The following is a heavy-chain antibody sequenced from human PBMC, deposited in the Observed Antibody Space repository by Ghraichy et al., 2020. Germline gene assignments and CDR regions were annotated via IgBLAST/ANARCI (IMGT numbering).Heavy chain of an antibody. CDR2: IYHTGIT. Sequence: SETLSLTCTVSGGSITTGGYYWSWIRQHPGKGLEWIGHIYHTGITHDNPSLQSRLSISMDTSQSQFSLELTSVTAADTAVYFCARVNPSVEENNWYFDPWGRGTLVTVSS. D-gene: IGHD4-23*01. CDR3: ARVNPSVEENNWYFDP. CDR1: GGSITTGGYY. V-gene: IGHV4-31*03. J-gene: IGHJ2*01.